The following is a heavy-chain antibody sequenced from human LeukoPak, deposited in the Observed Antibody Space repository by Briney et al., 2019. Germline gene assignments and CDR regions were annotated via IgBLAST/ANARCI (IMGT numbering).Heavy chain of an antibody. CDR2: ISAYNGNT. D-gene: IGHD2-2*01. CDR3: ASSYCSSTSCYGPTDY. CDR1: GYTFTSYG. Sequence: GASVKVSCKASGYTFTSYGISWVRQAPGQGLEWMGWISAYNGNTNYAQKLQGRVTMTTDTSTSTAYMELRSLRSDDTAVYYCASSYCSSTSCYGPTDYWGQGPLVTVSS. J-gene: IGHJ4*02. V-gene: IGHV1-18*01.